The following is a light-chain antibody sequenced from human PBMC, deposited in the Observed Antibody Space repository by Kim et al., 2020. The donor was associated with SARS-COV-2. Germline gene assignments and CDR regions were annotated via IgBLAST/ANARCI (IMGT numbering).Light chain of an antibody. CDR1: QSISSY. V-gene: IGKV1-39*01. J-gene: IGKJ2*01. CDR3: QQTYSTPLYT. Sequence: DIQMTQSPSSLSASVGDRVTITCRASQSISSYLNWYQQKPGKAPKLLIYAASSLLNGVPSSFSGSGSGTDFTLTISSLQPEDFATYYCQQTYSTPLYTFGQGTKLEIK. CDR2: AAS.